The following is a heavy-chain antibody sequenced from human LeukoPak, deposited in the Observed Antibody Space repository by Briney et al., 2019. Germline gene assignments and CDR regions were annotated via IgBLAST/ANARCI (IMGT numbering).Heavy chain of an antibody. CDR2: ISAYNGNT. CDR1: GYTFTSYG. CDR3: ARSGGRYYYYDSSGCPYIDY. D-gene: IGHD3-22*01. Sequence: ASVKVSCKASGYTFTSYGISWVRQAPGQGLEWMGWISAYNGNTNYAQKLQGRVTMTTDTSTSTAYMELRSLRSDDTAVYYCARSGGRYYYYDSSGCPYIDYWGQGTLVTVSS. V-gene: IGHV1-18*01. J-gene: IGHJ4*02.